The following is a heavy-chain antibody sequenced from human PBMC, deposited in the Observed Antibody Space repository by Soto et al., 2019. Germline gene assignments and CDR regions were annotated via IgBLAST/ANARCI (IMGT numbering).Heavy chain of an antibody. J-gene: IGHJ6*02. D-gene: IGHD6-19*01. Sequence: QVQLVQSGAEVKKPGASVKFSCKASGYTFTSYDINWVRQATGQGLEWMGWMNPNSGNTGYAQKFQGRVTMTRNTSISTAYMELSSLRSEDTAVYYCARGPSGWGYYYYGMDVWGQGTTVTVSS. CDR1: GYTFTSYD. V-gene: IGHV1-8*01. CDR3: ARGPSGWGYYYYGMDV. CDR2: MNPNSGNT.